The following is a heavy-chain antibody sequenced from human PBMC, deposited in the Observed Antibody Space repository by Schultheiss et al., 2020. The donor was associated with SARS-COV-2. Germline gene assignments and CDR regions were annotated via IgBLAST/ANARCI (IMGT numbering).Heavy chain of an antibody. CDR2: IIPIFGTA. CDR3: ASILWGSGWSTFDY. Sequence: VKVSCKASGGTFSSYAISWVRQAPGQGLEWMGGIIPIFGTANYAQKFQGRVTITADESTSTAYMELSSLGSEDTAVYYCASILWGSGWSTFDYWGQGTLVTVSS. CDR1: GGTFSSYA. J-gene: IGHJ4*02. D-gene: IGHD2-21*01. V-gene: IGHV1-69*13.